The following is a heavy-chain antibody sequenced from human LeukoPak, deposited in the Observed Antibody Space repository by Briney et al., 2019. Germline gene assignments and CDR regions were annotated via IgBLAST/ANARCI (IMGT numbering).Heavy chain of an antibody. Sequence: GASVKVSCKASGYTFTSYDIHWVRQATGQGLEWMGRMNPNNGNTGDAQKFQGRVTMTRDPSISTAYMELSSLRSEDTGVYFCARAIAGMAELDVWGKGTTVTVSS. V-gene: IGHV1-8*01. CDR1: GYTFTSYD. D-gene: IGHD6-13*01. CDR2: MNPNNGNT. J-gene: IGHJ6*04. CDR3: ARAIAGMAELDV.